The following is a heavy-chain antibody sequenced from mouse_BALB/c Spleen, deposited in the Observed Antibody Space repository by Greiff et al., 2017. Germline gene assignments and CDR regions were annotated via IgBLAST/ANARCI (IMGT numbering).Heavy chain of an antibody. J-gene: IGHJ4*01. Sequence: EVQLVESGPELVKPGASVKVSCKASGYSFTDYNMYWVKQSHGKSLEWIGYIDPYNGGTSYNQKFKGKATLTVDKSSSTAFMHLNSLTSEDSAVYYCARSDYYGSSYEYYAMDYWGQGTSVTVSS. D-gene: IGHD1-1*01. CDR2: IDPYNGGT. CDR3: ARSDYYGSSYEYYAMDY. CDR1: GYSFTDYN. V-gene: IGHV1S135*01.